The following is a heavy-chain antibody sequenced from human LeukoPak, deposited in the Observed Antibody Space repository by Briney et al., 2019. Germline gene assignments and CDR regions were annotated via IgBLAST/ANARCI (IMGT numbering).Heavy chain of an antibody. J-gene: IGHJ4*02. CDR2: ISGSGTAT. V-gene: IGHV3-23*01. CDR1: GFRFSSYA. D-gene: IGHD2-2*01. CDR3: AKGVVVAPDVTPFDY. Sequence: GGSLRLSCAASGFRFSSYAMSWVRQAPGKGLEWVTAISGSGTATYYADSVKGRFTISRDNSKNTLYLQMNSLRAEDTAVYYCAKGVVVAPDVTPFDYWGQGTLVTVSS.